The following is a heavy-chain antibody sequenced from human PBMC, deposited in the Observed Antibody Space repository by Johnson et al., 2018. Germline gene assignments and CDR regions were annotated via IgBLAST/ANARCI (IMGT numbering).Heavy chain of an antibody. Sequence: VQLVESGGGLVQPGGSLRLSCAASGFTFSSYAMSWVRQAPGKGLEWVSAISGSGGNTYYADSVTGRFTITRDNSNNTLYLKMKSLRAEDTAVYFGAKTTAMGPTDTFDIWGQGTMVTVSS. J-gene: IGHJ3*02. V-gene: IGHV3-23*04. D-gene: IGHD5-18*01. CDR3: AKTTAMGPTDTFDI. CDR2: ISGSGGNT. CDR1: GFTFSSYA.